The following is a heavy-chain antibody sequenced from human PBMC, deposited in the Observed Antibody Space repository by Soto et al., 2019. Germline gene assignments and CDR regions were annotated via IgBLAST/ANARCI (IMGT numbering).Heavy chain of an antibody. Sequence: QVQLVESGGGVVQPGRSLRLSCAASGFTFSSYAMHWVRQAPGKGLEWVAVISYDGSNKYYADSVKGRFTISRDNSKNARYLQMNSLRAEDTAVYYCARDGPMTPVTHFDYWGQGTLVTVSS. CDR1: GFTFSSYA. J-gene: IGHJ4*02. D-gene: IGHD4-17*01. CDR2: ISYDGSNK. CDR3: ARDGPMTPVTHFDY. V-gene: IGHV3-30-3*01.